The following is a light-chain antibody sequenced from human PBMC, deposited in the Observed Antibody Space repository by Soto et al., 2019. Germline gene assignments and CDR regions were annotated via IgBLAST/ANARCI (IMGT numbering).Light chain of an antibody. J-gene: IGKJ1*01. CDR2: AAS. Sequence: DVQMTQSPSSLSASVGDRVTISCRASLNINNFLNWYRHKPGKAPELLVYAASSLQSGVPSRFSGSGSGTAFTLTINGLQPEDFSTYYCQQTYSSSVEFGQGTRVEIK. V-gene: IGKV1-39*01. CDR1: LNINNF. CDR3: QQTYSSSVE.